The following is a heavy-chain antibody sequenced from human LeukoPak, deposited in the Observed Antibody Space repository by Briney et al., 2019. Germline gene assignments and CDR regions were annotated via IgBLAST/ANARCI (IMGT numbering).Heavy chain of an antibody. CDR2: INSDGSST. CDR3: ARELDSGILYYYYGMDV. V-gene: IGHV3-74*01. CDR1: GFTFSSYW. D-gene: IGHD3-9*01. J-gene: IGHJ6*02. Sequence: PGGPLRLSCAASGFTFSSYWMHWVRQAPGKGLVWVSRINSDGSSTSYADSVKGRFTISRDNAKNTLYLQMNSLRAEDTAVYYCARELDSGILYYYYGMDVWGQGTTVTVSS.